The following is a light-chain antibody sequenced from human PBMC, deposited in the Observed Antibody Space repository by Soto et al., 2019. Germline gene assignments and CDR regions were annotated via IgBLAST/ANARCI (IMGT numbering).Light chain of an antibody. CDR3: QQYNSYSGT. CDR2: RAS. Sequence: DLQMTQSPSTLSASVGDRVTITCRASQSISYWLAWYQQKPGKAPKVLIYRASSLESGVPSRFSGSGSGTEFTLTISSLQPDDFATYYCQQYNSYSGTFGQGIKVDIK. CDR1: QSISYW. V-gene: IGKV1-5*03. J-gene: IGKJ1*01.